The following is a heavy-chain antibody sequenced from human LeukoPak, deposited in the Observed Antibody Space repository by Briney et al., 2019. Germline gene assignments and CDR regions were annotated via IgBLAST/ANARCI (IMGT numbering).Heavy chain of an antibody. CDR1: GFTFSSYW. V-gene: IGHV3-7*01. CDR3: ASPRWFGESPY. J-gene: IGHJ4*02. Sequence: PGGSLRLSCAASGFTFSSYWMSWVRQAPGKGLEWVANIKQDGSEKYYVDSVKGRFTISRDNAKNSLYLQMNSLRAEDTAVYYCASPRWFGESPYWGQGTLVTVSS. CDR2: IKQDGSEK. D-gene: IGHD3-10*01.